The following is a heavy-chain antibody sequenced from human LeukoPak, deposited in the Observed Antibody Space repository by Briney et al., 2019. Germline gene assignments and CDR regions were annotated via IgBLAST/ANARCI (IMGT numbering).Heavy chain of an antibody. V-gene: IGHV1-2*02. Sequence: ASVKVSCKASGYTFTGYYMHWVRQAPGQGLEWMGWINPNSGGTNYAQKFQGRVTMTRDTSISTAYMELSRLRSDDTAVYYCARFGAPQPGSYPDWFDPWGQGTLVTVSS. J-gene: IGHJ5*02. CDR2: INPNSGGT. CDR3: ARFGAPQPGSYPDWFDP. D-gene: IGHD3-10*01. CDR1: GYTFTGYY.